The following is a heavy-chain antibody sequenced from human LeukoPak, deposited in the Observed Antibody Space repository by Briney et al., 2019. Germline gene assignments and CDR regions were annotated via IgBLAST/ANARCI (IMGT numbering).Heavy chain of an antibody. CDR3: AKDFAVAGPDY. J-gene: IGHJ4*02. Sequence: GGSLRLSCAASGFTFSSYSMNWVRQTPGKGLEWVSSITISSDKYYADSVKGRFTISRENSKNTLHLQMNSLRAEDTAVYYCAKDFAVAGPDYWGQGTLVTVSS. CDR1: GFTFSSYS. D-gene: IGHD6-19*01. V-gene: IGHV3-23*01. CDR2: ITISSDK.